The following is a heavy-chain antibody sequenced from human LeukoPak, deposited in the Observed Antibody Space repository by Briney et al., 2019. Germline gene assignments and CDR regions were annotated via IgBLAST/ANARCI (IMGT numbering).Heavy chain of an antibody. CDR1: GGTFSSYA. V-gene: IGHV1-69*13. J-gene: IGHJ6*03. CDR2: IIPIFGTA. D-gene: IGHD6-13*01. CDR3: ASSFLLDSGSFDYYLDV. Sequence: ASVKVSCKASGGTFSSYAISWVRQAPGQGLEWMGGIIPIFGTANYAQKFQGRVTITADESTSTAYMELSSLRSEDTAVYYCASSFLLDSGSFDYYLDVWGKGTTVTVSS.